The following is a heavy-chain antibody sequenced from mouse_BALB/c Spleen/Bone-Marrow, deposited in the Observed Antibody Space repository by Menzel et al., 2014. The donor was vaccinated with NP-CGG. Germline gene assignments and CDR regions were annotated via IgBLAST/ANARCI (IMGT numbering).Heavy chain of an antibody. CDR2: ISSGSSTI. Sequence: EVKLMESGGGLVQPGGSLKLSCAASGFTFSSFGMHWVRQAPEKGLEWVAYISSGSSTIYYADTVKGRFTISRDNPKSTLFLQMTSLRSEDTAMYYCARSPWFAYWGQGTLVTVSA. J-gene: IGHJ3*01. CDR3: ARSPWFAY. V-gene: IGHV5-17*02. CDR1: GFTFSSFG.